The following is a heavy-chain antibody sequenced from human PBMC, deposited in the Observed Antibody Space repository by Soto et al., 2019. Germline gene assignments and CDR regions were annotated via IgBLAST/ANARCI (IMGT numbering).Heavy chain of an antibody. V-gene: IGHV4-59*08. J-gene: IGHJ6*02. CDR2: IFYSGST. CDR3: ARHPDYRNNNFYYDMDV. Sequence: QVQLQESGPGLVKPSETLSLTCIVSGGSISGYYWSWIRQPPGKGLEWIGYIFYSGSTNYNPSLTSRLTISVDTSKNQFSLKLTSVTAADSAVYYCARHPDYRNNNFYYDMDVWGQGTTVTVSS. CDR1: GGSISGYY. D-gene: IGHD4-4*01.